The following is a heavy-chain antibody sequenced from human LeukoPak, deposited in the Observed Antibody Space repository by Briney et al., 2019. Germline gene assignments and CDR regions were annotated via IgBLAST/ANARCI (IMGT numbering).Heavy chain of an antibody. J-gene: IGHJ4*02. V-gene: IGHV3-23*01. D-gene: IGHD3-10*01. CDR1: GFTFSSYA. Sequence: PGGSLRLSCAASGFTFSSYAMSWVRRAPGKGLEWVSAISGSGGSTYYADSVKGRFTISRDNSKNTLYLQMNSLRAEDTAVYYCARDAYYYGSGTHWGQGTLVTVSS. CDR3: ARDAYYYGSGTH. CDR2: ISGSGGST.